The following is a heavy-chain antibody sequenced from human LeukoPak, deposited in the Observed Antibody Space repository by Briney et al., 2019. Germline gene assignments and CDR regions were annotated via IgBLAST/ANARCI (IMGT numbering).Heavy chain of an antibody. CDR2: IYDSGST. J-gene: IGHJ4*02. CDR1: GGSISSYY. CDR3: ARGGQWELPDY. D-gene: IGHD1-26*01. Sequence: SETLSLTCTVSGGSISSYYWSWIRQPPGKGLEWIGYIYDSGSTNYNPSLKSRVTVSVDTSKNQFSLKLSSVTAADTAVYFCARGGQWELPDYWGQGTLSPSPQ. V-gene: IGHV4-59*12.